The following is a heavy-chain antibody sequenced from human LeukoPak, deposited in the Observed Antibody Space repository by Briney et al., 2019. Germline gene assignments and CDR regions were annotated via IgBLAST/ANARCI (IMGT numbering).Heavy chain of an antibody. Sequence: PGGSLRLSCAASGFTFSSYAMSWVRQAPGKGLEWVSAISGSGGSTYYADSVKGRFTISRDNSKNTLYLQMNSLRAEDTAVYYCAKQGLGYCSSTSCWVDYWGQGTLVTASS. CDR1: GFTFSSYA. CDR2: ISGSGGST. CDR3: AKQGLGYCSSTSCWVDY. J-gene: IGHJ4*02. V-gene: IGHV3-23*01. D-gene: IGHD2-2*01.